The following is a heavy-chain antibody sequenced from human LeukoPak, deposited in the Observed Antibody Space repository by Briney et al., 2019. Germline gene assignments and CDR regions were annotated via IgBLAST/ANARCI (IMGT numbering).Heavy chain of an antibody. CDR2: IYTDGST. CDR1: GFTVSSHY. D-gene: IGHD5-12*01. V-gene: IGHV3-53*01. Sequence: PGGSLRLSCAASGFTVSSHYMSWFRQAPGMGLEWVSAIYTDGSTYYTDSVEGRFTISRDNFKNTLFLQMNTLRAEDTAVYYCARESGYAVGDYWGQGTLVTVSS. CDR3: ARESGYAVGDY. J-gene: IGHJ4*02.